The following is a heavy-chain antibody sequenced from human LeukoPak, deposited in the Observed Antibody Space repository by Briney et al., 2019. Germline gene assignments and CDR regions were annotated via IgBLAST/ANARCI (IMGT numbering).Heavy chain of an antibody. D-gene: IGHD1-26*01. CDR1: GFTFSTYA. CDR3: AKHSRGSFRGASAFDY. CDR2: ISVTGGST. Sequence: GGSLKLSCAASGFTFSTYAMSWVRQAPGKGLEWVSAISVTGGSTYSADSVKGRITISRDNSKNTLYLQMNSLRAEDTAAYYCAKHSRGSFRGASAFDYWGQGTVVTVSS. V-gene: IGHV3-23*01. J-gene: IGHJ4*02.